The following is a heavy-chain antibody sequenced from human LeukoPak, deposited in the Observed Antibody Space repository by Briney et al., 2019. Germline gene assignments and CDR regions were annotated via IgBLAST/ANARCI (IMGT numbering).Heavy chain of an antibody. CDR3: ARVNGDFWSGYGLDY. Sequence: GRSLRLSCAASGFTFSSYGMHWVRQAPGKGLEWMAVIWYDGSNKYYADSVKGRFTISRDNSKNTLYLQMNSLRAEDTAVYYCARVNGDFWSGYGLDYWGQGTLVTVSS. CDR2: IWYDGSNK. D-gene: IGHD3-3*01. CDR1: GFTFSSYG. V-gene: IGHV3-33*01. J-gene: IGHJ4*02.